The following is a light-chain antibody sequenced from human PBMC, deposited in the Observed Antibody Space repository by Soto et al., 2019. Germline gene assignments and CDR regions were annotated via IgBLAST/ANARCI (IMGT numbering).Light chain of an antibody. CDR1: TGAVTNGHY. Sequence: AVLTHDPSLTVSPGGTVTLTCGSSTGAVTNGHYPYWFQQKPGQAPRTLIYDTTNRHSWTPARFSGSLLGGKAALTLSGAQHEDEAEYYCLLSYNGPYVFGTGTKVTVL. CDR3: LLSYNGPYV. CDR2: DTT. J-gene: IGLJ1*01. V-gene: IGLV7-46*01.